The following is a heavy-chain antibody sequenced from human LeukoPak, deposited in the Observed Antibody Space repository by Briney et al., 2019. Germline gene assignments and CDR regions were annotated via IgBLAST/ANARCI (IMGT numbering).Heavy chain of an antibody. CDR3: TRDRSRAEDD. CDR2: INQGGSDK. Sequence: GGSLRLSCAASGFTFSGHWMSWVRQAPGKGLEWVANINQGGSDKYCVDSVKGRFTISRDNANNLLYLQMNSLRGEDTAVYYCTRDRSRAEDDWGQGTLVTVSS. CDR1: GFTFSGHW. J-gene: IGHJ4*02. V-gene: IGHV3-7*01. D-gene: IGHD1-14*01.